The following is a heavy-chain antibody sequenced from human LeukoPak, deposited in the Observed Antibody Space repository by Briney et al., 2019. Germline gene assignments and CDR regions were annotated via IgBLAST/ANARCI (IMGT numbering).Heavy chain of an antibody. CDR2: ISGVSSYI. CDR3: AREEYSSSTY. Sequence: PGGSLRLSCAASGFSFGSYSMNWVRQAPGKGLEWVSSISGVSSYIYYADSVKGRFTISRDNAKNSLYLQMNSLRAEDTAVYYCAREEYSSSTYWGQGTLVSVSS. CDR1: GFSFGSYS. D-gene: IGHD6-6*01. J-gene: IGHJ4*02. V-gene: IGHV3-21*01.